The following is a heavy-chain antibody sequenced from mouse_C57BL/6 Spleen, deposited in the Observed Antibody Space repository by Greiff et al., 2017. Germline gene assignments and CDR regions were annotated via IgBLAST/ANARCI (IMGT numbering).Heavy chain of an antibody. CDR3: SRFYNGYYYFDY. CDR1: GYTFTSYW. D-gene: IGHD2-3*01. V-gene: IGHV1-61*01. Sequence: QVQLQQPGAELVRPGSSVKLSCKASGYTFTSYWMDWVKQRPGKGLEWIGNIYPSDSETNYNQKFKDKATLTVDKSSSTAYMQLSSLTSEDSSVYYCSRFYNGYYYFDYWGQGTTLTVSS. CDR2: IYPSDSET. J-gene: IGHJ2*01.